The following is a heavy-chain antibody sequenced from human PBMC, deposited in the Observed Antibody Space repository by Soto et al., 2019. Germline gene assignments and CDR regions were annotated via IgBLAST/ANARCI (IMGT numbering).Heavy chain of an antibody. Sequence: EVQLVESGGGLVKPGGSLRLSCAASGFTFSSYSMNWVRQAPGKGLEWVSSISSSSSYIYYADSVKGRFTISRDNAKNSLYLQMNSLRAEDTALYYCARDLYYDSSGYYNYWGQGTLVTVSS. CDR1: GFTFSSYS. J-gene: IGHJ4*02. CDR2: ISSSSSYI. V-gene: IGHV3-21*01. CDR3: ARDLYYDSSGYYNY. D-gene: IGHD3-22*01.